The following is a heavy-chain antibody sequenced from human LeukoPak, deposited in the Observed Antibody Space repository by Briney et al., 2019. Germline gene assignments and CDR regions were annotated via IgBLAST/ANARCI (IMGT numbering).Heavy chain of an antibody. CDR1: GFTFSSYE. J-gene: IGHJ4*02. Sequence: PGGSLRLSCAASGFTFSSYEMNWVRQAPGKGLEWISYISSSGSTIYYADSVKGRFTISRDNAKNSLYLQMISLRAEDTAVYYCARDLASSSSGGFDYWGQGTLVTVSS. V-gene: IGHV3-48*03. D-gene: IGHD6-6*01. CDR3: ARDLASSSSGGFDY. CDR2: ISSSGSTI.